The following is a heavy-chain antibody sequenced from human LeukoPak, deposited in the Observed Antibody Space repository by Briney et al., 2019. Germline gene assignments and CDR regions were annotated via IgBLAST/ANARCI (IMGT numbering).Heavy chain of an antibody. V-gene: IGHV4-30-4*07. D-gene: IGHD3-10*01. CDR1: GGSISSGGYS. CDR2: IYYSGST. CDR3: AGFPQYYYGSGNAFDI. Sequence: PSETLSLTCAVSGGSISSGGYSWSWIRQPPGKGLEWIGYIYYSGSTYYNPSLKSRVTISVDTSKNQFSLKLSSVTAADTAVYYCAGFPQYYYGSGNAFDIWGQGTMVTVSS. J-gene: IGHJ3*02.